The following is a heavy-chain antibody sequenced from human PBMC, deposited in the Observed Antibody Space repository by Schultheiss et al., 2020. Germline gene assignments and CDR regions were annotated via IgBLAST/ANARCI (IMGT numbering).Heavy chain of an antibody. J-gene: IGHJ4*02. Sequence: SGPTLVKPAQTLTLTCTFSGFSLSTSGVGVGWIRQPPGKALEWLALIYWDDDKRYSPSLKSRLTITKDTSKNQVVLTMTNMDPVDTATYYCARYSGSFYYFDYWGQGTLVNVSS. CDR3: ARYSGSFYYFDY. CDR1: GFSLSTSGVG. D-gene: IGHD1-26*01. CDR2: IYWDDDK. V-gene: IGHV2-5*02.